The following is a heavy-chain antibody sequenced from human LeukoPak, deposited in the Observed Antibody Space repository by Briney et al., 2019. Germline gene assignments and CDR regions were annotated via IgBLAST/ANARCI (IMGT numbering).Heavy chain of an antibody. CDR2: IYYSGST. CDR3: ARLWATVMYFDY. D-gene: IGHD4-11*01. J-gene: IGHJ4*02. CDR1: GGSISSYY. Sequence: PSETLSLTCTVSGGSISSYYWSWIRQPPGKGLEWIGYIYYSGSTNYNPSLKSRVTISVDTSKNRFSLKLSSVTAADTAVYYCARLWATVMYFDYWGQGTLVTVSS. V-gene: IGHV4-59*08.